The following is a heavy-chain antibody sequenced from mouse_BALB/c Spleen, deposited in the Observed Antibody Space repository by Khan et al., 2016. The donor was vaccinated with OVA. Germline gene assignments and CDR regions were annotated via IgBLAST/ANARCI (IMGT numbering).Heavy chain of an antibody. CDR1: GYTFTTYW. J-gene: IGHJ2*01. Sequence: QMQLEESGAERAKPGASVKMSCKASGYTFTTYWMHWVTQRPGQGLEWIGYINPTSGYTDYNEKFKDRATLSADKSSSTAYMQLSSLTSEDSAVDYCTRDRIDYWGQGTTLTVSS. CDR3: TRDRIDY. CDR2: INPTSGYT. V-gene: IGHV1-7*01.